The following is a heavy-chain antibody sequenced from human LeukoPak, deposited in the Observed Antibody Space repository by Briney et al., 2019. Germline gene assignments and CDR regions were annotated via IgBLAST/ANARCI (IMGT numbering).Heavy chain of an antibody. J-gene: IGHJ4*02. CDR3: ARDGLQAYYDSSGFFDY. V-gene: IGHV3-21*01. Sequence: PGGSLRLSCAASGFTFSSYNMNWVRQAPGKGLEWVSSISGSSSFISYADSMQGRFTISRDNAGNSLYLQMNSLRAEDTAVYYCARDGLQAYYDSSGFFDYWGQGTLVTVSS. D-gene: IGHD3-22*01. CDR2: ISGSSSFI. CDR1: GFTFSSYN.